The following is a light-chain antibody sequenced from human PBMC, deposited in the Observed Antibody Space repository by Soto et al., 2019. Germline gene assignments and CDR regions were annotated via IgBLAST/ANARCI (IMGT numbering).Light chain of an antibody. V-gene: IGKV3-20*01. CDR2: GAS. J-gene: IGKJ1*01. Sequence: EIVLTQSPGTLSLSPGERATLSCRASQSVSSSYLAWYQQKPGQAPRLLIYGASSRAIGITDRFSGSGSGTDFTLIISRLEPEDFAVYYCQQYDSSPRTFGQGTKVEIK. CDR3: QQYDSSPRT. CDR1: QSVSSSY.